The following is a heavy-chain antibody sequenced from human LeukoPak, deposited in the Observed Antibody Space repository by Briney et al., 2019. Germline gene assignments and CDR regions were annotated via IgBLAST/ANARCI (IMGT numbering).Heavy chain of an antibody. CDR3: ARYDGGSGPFDY. V-gene: IGHV3-53*01. CDR2: LYSGGNT. D-gene: IGHD3-10*01. J-gene: IGHJ4*02. CDR1: GFTVSSNY. Sequence: GGSLSLSCAVSGFTVSSNYMSWVRQAPGKGLEWVSVLYSGGNTYYADSVKGRFTISRDNSKNTLYLQMNGLRAEDTAVYYCARYDGGSGPFDYWGQGTLVTVSS.